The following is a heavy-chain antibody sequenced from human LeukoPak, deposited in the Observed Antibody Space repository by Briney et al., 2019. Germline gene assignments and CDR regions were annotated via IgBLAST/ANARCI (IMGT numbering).Heavy chain of an antibody. D-gene: IGHD6-19*01. CDR1: GFTFSSYW. V-gene: IGHV3-74*01. Sequence: GGSLRLSCAASGFTFSSYWMHWVRQAPGKGLVWVSRINSDGSSTSYADSVKGRFTISRDNAKNTLYPQMNSLRAEDTAVYYCARARGADYGMDVWGQGTTVTVSS. CDR3: ARARGADYGMDV. J-gene: IGHJ6*02. CDR2: INSDGSST.